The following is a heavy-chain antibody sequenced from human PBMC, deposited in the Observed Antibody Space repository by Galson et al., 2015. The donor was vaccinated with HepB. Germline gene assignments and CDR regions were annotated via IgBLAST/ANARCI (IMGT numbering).Heavy chain of an antibody. J-gene: IGHJ4*02. CDR1: GFTFSSYS. Sequence: SLRLSCAASGFTFSSYSMNWVRQAPGKGLEWVSYISSSSSTIYYADSVKGRFTISRDNAKNSLYLQMNSLRAEDTAVYYCARVYSSGWYDYWGQGTLVTVSS. CDR3: ARVYSSGWYDY. V-gene: IGHV3-48*04. D-gene: IGHD6-19*01. CDR2: ISSSSSTI.